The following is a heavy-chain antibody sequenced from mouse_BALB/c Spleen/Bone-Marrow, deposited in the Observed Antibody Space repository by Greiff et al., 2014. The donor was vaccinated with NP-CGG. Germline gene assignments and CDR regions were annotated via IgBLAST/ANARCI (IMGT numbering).Heavy chain of an antibody. D-gene: IGHD1-1*01. V-gene: IGHV14-3*02. Sequence: VQLKQSGAELVKPGASVKLSCTASGFNIKDPYMHWVKQRPEQGLEWIGRTDPANGNTKYDPKFQGKATITADTSSNTAYLQLSSLTSEDTAVYYCAPYYYGRWFTYWGQGTLVTVSA. CDR2: TDPANGNT. CDR3: APYYYGRWFTY. J-gene: IGHJ3*01. CDR1: GFNIKDPY.